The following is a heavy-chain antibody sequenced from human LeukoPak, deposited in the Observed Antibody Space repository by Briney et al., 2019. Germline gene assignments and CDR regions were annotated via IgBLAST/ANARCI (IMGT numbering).Heavy chain of an antibody. CDR1: GYTFTGYY. J-gene: IGHJ4*02. CDR2: INPNSGGT. D-gene: IGHD5-18*01. V-gene: IGHV1-2*02. Sequence: ASVKVSCKASGYTFTGYYMHWVRQAPGQGLEWMGWINPNSGGTNYAQKFQGRVTMTRDTSISTAYMELSRLRSDDTAVYYCARVIQLWSEFDYWGQGTLVTVSS. CDR3: ARVIQLWSEFDY.